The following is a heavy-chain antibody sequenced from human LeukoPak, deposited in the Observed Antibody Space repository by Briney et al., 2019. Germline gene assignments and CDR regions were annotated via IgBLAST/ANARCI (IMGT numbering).Heavy chain of an antibody. D-gene: IGHD1-1*01. V-gene: IGHV4-59*01. J-gene: IGHJ4*02. CDR1: GGSISGYY. Sequence: SETLSLTCTVSGGSISGYYCSWIRQPPGKRLEWIGYIYYSGGTNYNPSLKSRVTMSVDTSKNQFSLKLTSVTAADMAVYYCAGRGYTLNYWGQGTLVTVSS. CDR3: AGRGYTLNY. CDR2: IYYSGGT.